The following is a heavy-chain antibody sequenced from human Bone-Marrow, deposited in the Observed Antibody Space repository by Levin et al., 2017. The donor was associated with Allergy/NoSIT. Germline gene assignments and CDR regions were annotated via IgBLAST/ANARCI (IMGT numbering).Heavy chain of an antibody. CDR1: GYTFTGYY. Sequence: GESLKISCKASGYTFTGYYMHWVRQAPGQGLEWMGWINPNSGGTNYAQKFQGRVTMTRDTSISTAYMELSRLRSDDTAVYYCARVGLGTITMVRGVRYYYYMDVWGKGTTVTVSS. CDR2: INPNSGGT. J-gene: IGHJ6*03. CDR3: ARVGLGTITMVRGVRYYYYMDV. D-gene: IGHD3-10*01. V-gene: IGHV1-2*02.